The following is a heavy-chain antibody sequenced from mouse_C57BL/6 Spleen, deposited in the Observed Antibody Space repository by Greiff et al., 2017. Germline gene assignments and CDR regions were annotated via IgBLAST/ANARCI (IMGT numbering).Heavy chain of an antibody. CDR1: GYTFTSYW. J-gene: IGHJ1*03. CDR2: IYPGSGST. CDR3: ARSRGAYFDV. V-gene: IGHV1-55*01. Sequence: QVQLQQPGAELVKPGASVKMSCKASGYTFTSYWITWVKQRPGQGLEWIGDIYPGSGSTNYNEKFKSKATLTVDTSSSTAYMQRSSLTSEDSAVYYGARSRGAYFDVWGTGTTVTVSS.